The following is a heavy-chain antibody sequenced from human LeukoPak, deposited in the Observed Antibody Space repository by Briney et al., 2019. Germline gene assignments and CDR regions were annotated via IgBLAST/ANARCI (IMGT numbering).Heavy chain of an antibody. V-gene: IGHV1-58*02. CDR1: GFTFTSSA. D-gene: IGHD3-22*01. CDR2: IVVGSGNT. CDR3: AAVPDYYDSSGYYFYSDY. Sequence: SVKVSCKASGFTFTSSAMQWVRQARGQRLERIGWIVVGSGNTNYAQKFQERVTITRDMSTSTAYMELSSLRSEDTAVYYCAAVPDYYDSSGYYFYSDYWGQGTLVTVSS. J-gene: IGHJ4*02.